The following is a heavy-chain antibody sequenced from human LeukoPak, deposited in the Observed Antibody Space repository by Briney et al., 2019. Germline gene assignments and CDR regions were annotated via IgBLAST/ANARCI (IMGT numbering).Heavy chain of an antibody. Sequence: PSETLSFTCTVSGGSISSSSYYWGWIRQPPGKGLEWIGSIYYSGSTYYNPSLKSRVTISVDTSKNQFSLKLSSVTAADTAVYYCARHPVFGVSRDDAFDIWGQGTMVTVSS. J-gene: IGHJ3*02. CDR1: GGSISSSSYY. D-gene: IGHD3-3*01. CDR2: IYYSGST. V-gene: IGHV4-39*01. CDR3: ARHPVFGVSRDDAFDI.